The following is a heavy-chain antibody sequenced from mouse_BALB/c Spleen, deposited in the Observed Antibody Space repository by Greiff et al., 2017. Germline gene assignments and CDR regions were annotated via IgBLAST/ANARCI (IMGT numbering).Heavy chain of an antibody. CDR3: ASWDRYYAMDY. Sequence: EVQLQESGPGLVKPSQSLSLTCSVTGYSITSGYYWNWIRQFPGNKLEWMGYISYDGSNNYNPSLKNRISITRDTSKNQFFLKLNSVTTEDTATYYCASWDRYYAMDYWGQGTSVTVSS. V-gene: IGHV3-6*02. CDR1: GYSITSGYY. J-gene: IGHJ4*01. CDR2: ISYDGSN. D-gene: IGHD4-1*01.